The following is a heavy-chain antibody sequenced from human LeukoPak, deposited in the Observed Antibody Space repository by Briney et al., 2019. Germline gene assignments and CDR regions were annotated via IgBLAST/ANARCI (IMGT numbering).Heavy chain of an antibody. J-gene: IGHJ4*02. D-gene: IGHD3-10*02. CDR1: GFTFSSYA. CDR2: ISSSGTYI. CDR3: ARMLVSYFDY. Sequence: GGSLRLSCAASGFTFSSYAMSWVRQAPGKGLEWVSSISSSGTYIDYADSVKGRFTVSRDNAKNSLYLQMSSLRAEDTAVYYCARMLVSYFDYWGQGTLVTVSS. V-gene: IGHV3-21*01.